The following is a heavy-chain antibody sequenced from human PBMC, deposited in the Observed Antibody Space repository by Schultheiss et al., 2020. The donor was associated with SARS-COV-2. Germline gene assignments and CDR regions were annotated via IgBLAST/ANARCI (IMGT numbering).Heavy chain of an antibody. J-gene: IGHJ4*03. V-gene: IGHV4-59*01. CDR2: IYYSGST. Sequence: LSLTCTVSGGSISSYYWSWIRQPPGKGLEWIGYIYYSGSTNYNPSLKSRVTISVDTSKNQFSLKLSSVTAADTAVYYCARGGYGGGGFDYWGQGTMVTVSS. CDR3: ARGGYGGGGFDY. D-gene: IGHD4-23*01. CDR1: GGSISSYY.